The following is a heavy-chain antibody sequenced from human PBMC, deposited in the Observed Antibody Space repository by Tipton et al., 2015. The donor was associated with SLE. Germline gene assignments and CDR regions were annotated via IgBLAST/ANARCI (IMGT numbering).Heavy chain of an antibody. CDR1: GDSMRSSMTTYY. J-gene: IGHJ3*01. Sequence: QVQLVQSGAEVKPSETLSLTCTVPGDSMRSSMTTYYGSWIRQTAGKGPEWMGRIFASGTTNYNPSLKSRIALSVDTSKNQFSLTVFSVTAADTALYFCARAKDWEDGFDVWGQGTMVTVSA. V-gene: IGHV4-4*07. CDR2: IFASGTT. CDR3: ARAKDWEDGFDV. D-gene: IGHD3-9*01.